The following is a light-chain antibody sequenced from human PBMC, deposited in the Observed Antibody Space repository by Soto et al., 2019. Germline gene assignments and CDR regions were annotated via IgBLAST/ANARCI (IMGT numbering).Light chain of an antibody. CDR2: EVS. CDR3: SSYAGSNNFVV. CDR1: SSDVGGYNY. V-gene: IGLV2-8*01. J-gene: IGLJ2*01. Sequence: QSALTQPPSASGSPGQSVTISCTGTSSDVGGYNYVSWYQQHPGKAPKLMIYEVSKRPSGVPDRFSGSKSGNTASLTVSGLKAEDDADYYCSSYAGSNNFVVFGGGTQLTFL.